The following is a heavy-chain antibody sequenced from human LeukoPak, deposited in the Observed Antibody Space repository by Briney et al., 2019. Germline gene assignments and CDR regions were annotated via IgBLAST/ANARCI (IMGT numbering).Heavy chain of an antibody. D-gene: IGHD5-12*01. CDR2: INPSGGST. Sequence: ASVKVSCKASGYTFTSYYMHWVRQAPGQGLEWMGIINPSGGSTSYAQKFQGRVTMTRDMSTSTVYMELSSLRSEDTAVYYCAREGVATADGSEAPFFDYWGQGTLVTVSS. V-gene: IGHV1-46*01. J-gene: IGHJ4*02. CDR1: GYTFTSYY. CDR3: AREGVATADGSEAPFFDY.